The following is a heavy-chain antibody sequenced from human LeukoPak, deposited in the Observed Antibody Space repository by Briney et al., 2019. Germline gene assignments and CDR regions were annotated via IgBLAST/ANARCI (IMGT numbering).Heavy chain of an antibody. CDR2: ISGSGGST. D-gene: IGHD6-13*01. CDR3: AKEPGILREGDWFDP. CDR1: GFTFSSYA. J-gene: IGHJ5*02. Sequence: GGSLRLSCAASGFTFSSYAMSWVRQAPGKGLEWVSAISGSGGSTYYADSVEGRFTISRDNSKNTLYLQMNSLRAEDTAVYYCAKEPGILREGDWFDPWGQGTLVTVSS. V-gene: IGHV3-23*01.